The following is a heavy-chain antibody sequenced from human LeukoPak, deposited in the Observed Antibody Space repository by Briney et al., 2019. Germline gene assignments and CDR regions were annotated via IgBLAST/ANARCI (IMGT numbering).Heavy chain of an antibody. J-gene: IGHJ4*02. CDR3: ARVRDPFRWTRTLDH. Sequence: PGGSPRLSCAASGFTFRSHGMQWVRQGPGKGLEWVATISHDGSDIFYVESGKGRFTISRDNSKTTVYLQMTGLRTDDTGVYYCARVRDPFRWTRTLDHWGQGTRVIVSS. CDR2: ISHDGSDI. D-gene: IGHD4-23*01. CDR1: GFTFRSHG. V-gene: IGHV3-30*03.